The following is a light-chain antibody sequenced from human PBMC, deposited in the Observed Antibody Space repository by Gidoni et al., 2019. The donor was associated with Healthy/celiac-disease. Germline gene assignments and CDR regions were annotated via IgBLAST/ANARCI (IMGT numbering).Light chain of an antibody. J-gene: IGLJ3*02. V-gene: IGLV3-21*02. CDR2: DDS. Sequence: SYVLTQPPPVSVAPGPTARITCGGTNIGSKSVHWYQQKPGQAPVRVVYDDSDRPSGIPDRFSGSSSGNTATLTISRVEAGDAADYNCQVWASSSDHWVFGGGTKLTVL. CDR3: QVWASSSDHWV. CDR1: NIGSKS.